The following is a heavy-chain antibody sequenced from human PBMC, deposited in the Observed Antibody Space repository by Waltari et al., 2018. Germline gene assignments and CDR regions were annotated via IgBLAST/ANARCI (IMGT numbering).Heavy chain of an antibody. CDR3: AKHDYGDYNFAY. J-gene: IGHJ4*02. D-gene: IGHD4-17*01. V-gene: IGHV4-39*01. CDR2: IYYSGRT. CDR1: GGSISSSSYY. Sequence: QLQLQESGPGLVKPSETLSLTCTVSGGSISSSSYYWGWIRQPPGKGLEWIGSIYYSGRTYDIPSLKSRVTISVDTSKNQFSLKLSSVTAADTAVYYCAKHDYGDYNFAYWGQGTLVTVSS.